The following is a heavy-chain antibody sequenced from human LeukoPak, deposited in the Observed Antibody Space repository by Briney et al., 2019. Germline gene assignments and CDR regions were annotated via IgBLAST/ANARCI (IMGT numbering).Heavy chain of an antibody. CDR3: ARDTDSWYFDY. D-gene: IGHD6-13*01. J-gene: IGHJ4*02. V-gene: IGHV3-7*01. CDR1: ELTLSNYC. CDR2: IKRDGTET. Sequence: SGGSLRLSCAASELTLSNYCMTWVRQGPGKGLEWVATIKRDGTETYYVDSVRGRFTISRDNAENSVYLRMNSLRDEDTAVYYCARDTDSWYFDYWGQGTLVTVSS.